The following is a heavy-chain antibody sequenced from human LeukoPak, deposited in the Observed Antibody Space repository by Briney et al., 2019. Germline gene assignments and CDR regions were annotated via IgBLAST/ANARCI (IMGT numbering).Heavy chain of an antibody. J-gene: IGHJ4*02. CDR1: GGSISSSSYY. CDR3: ASEYCTSSTCRFDS. D-gene: IGHD2-2*01. Sequence: SKTLSLTRTVSGGSISSSSYYWGWIRQPPGMGLEWIGSIYYSGSTNYNPSLKSRVTISLDTSRNQFSLKLTSVTAADTALYYCASEYCTSSTCRFDSWGQGTLVTVSS. V-gene: IGHV4-39*07. CDR2: IYYSGST.